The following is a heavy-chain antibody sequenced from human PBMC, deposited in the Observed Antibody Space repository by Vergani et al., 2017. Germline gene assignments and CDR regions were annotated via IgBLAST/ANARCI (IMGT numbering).Heavy chain of an antibody. Sequence: EVQLLESGGGLVKPGGSLRLSCAASGFTFSNAWMSWVRQAPGKGLEWVGRIKSKTDGGTTDYAAPVKGRFTISRDDSKNTLYLQMNSLKTEDTAVYYCTTAEQNYYDSSGYYDRFDAWGQGTLVTVSS. V-gene: IGHV3-15*01. CDR2: IKSKTDGGTT. CDR3: TTAEQNYYDSSGYYDRFDA. CDR1: GFTFSNAW. J-gene: IGHJ5*02. D-gene: IGHD3-22*01.